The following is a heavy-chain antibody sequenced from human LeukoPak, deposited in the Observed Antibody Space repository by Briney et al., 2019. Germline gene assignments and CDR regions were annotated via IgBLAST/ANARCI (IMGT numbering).Heavy chain of an antibody. J-gene: IGHJ5*01. CDR2: GHSDGTT. V-gene: IGHV3-23*01. CDR3: AKGSRIAARPTIWFDS. D-gene: IGHD6-6*01. CDR1: GFSFSSYA. Sequence: GGSLRLSCAASGFSFSSYAMNWVRQAPGKGLEWVSSGHSDGTTYYADSVKGRFTISRDNSKNTLSLQMTSLRAEDTAVYYCAKGSRIAARPTIWFDSWGQGTPVTVSS.